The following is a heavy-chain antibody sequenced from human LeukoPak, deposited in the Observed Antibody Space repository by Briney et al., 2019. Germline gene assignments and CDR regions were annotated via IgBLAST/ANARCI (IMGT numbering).Heavy chain of an antibody. CDR3: ARGAPTMIVVDHFDY. CDR1: GGSISSYY. J-gene: IGHJ4*02. CDR2: IYYSGST. Sequence: KTSETLSLTCTVSGGSISSYYWSWIRQPPGKGLEWIGYIYYSGSTNYNPSLKSRVTISVDTSKNQFSLKLSSVTAADTAVYYCARGAPTMIVVDHFDYWGQGTLVTVSS. V-gene: IGHV4-59*01. D-gene: IGHD3-22*01.